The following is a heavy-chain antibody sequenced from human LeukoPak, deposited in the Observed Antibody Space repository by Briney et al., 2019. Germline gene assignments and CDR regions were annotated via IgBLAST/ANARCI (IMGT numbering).Heavy chain of an antibody. V-gene: IGHV3-33*06. CDR1: GFSFSSYG. J-gene: IGHJ2*01. Sequence: GGSLRLSCAASGFSFSSYGMHWVRQAPGRGLEWVAVIWFDGSEKNYGDSVQGRFTISRNNANNTVDLEMTRLRADDTAVYYCAKVGEFETFGGNSDWYFDLWGRGTLVTVSS. CDR3: AKVGEFETFGGNSDWYFDL. CDR2: IWFDGSEK. D-gene: IGHD4-23*01.